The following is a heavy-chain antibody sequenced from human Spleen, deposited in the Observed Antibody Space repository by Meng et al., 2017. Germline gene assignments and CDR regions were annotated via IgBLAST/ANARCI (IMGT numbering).Heavy chain of an antibody. CDR3: ARVIDGYYFDY. CDR2: IFQSGST. Sequence: QVHLRELGPGRVKPSWTQSSTCRVSGGSIRINNWWSWVLQLPGKGLEWIGEIFQSGSTNYNPSLKSRVTISIDKSKNQFSLKMYTVTAADTAVYFCARVIDGYYFDYWGEGTLVTVSS. V-gene: IGHV4-4*02. J-gene: IGHJ4*02. CDR1: GGSIRINNW. D-gene: IGHD2-21*01.